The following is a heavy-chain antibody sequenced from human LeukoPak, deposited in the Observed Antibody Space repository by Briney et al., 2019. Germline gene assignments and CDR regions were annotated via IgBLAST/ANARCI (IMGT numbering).Heavy chain of an antibody. V-gene: IGHV3-9*01. CDR2: ISWNSGSI. Sequence: GGSLRLSCAASGFTFDDYAMHWVRQAPGEGLDWVSGISWNSGSIAYADSVKGRFTISRDNAKNSLYLQMNSLRAEDTALYYCASTGIQLWLPGAFDIWGQGTMVTVSS. CDR3: ASTGIQLWLPGAFDI. CDR1: GFTFDDYA. J-gene: IGHJ3*02. D-gene: IGHD5-18*01.